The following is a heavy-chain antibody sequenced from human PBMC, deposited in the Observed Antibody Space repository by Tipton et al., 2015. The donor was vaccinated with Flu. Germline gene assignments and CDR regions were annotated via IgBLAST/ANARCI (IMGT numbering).Heavy chain of an antibody. D-gene: IGHD6-13*01. Sequence: TLSLTCTVSGGSISSDSYYWSWIRQPPGKGLEWIGYIYYSGSTNYNPSLKSRVTISVDTSKNQFSLKLSSVTAADTAVHYCARDSAAHYGMDVWGQGTTVTVSS. CDR1: GGSISSDSYY. V-gene: IGHV4-61*01. CDR3: ARDSAAHYGMDV. J-gene: IGHJ6*02. CDR2: IYYSGST.